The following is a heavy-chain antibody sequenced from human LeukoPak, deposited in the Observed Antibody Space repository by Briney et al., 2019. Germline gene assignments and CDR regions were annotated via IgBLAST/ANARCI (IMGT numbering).Heavy chain of an antibody. CDR1: GFTFSSYA. CDR2: ISYDGSNK. Sequence: PGGSLRLSCAASGFTFSSYAMHWVRQAPGKGLEWVAVISYDGSNKYYADSVKGRFTISRDNSKNTLYLQMNSLRAEDTAVYYCARDAHYWGQGTLVTVSS. CDR3: ARDAHY. J-gene: IGHJ4*02. V-gene: IGHV3-30*14.